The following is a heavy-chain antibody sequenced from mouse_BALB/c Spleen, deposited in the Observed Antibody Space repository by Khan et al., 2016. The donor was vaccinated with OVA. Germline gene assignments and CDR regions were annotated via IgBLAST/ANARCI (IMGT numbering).Heavy chain of an antibody. CDR1: GFTFSRFG. CDR2: ISSGSSSI. CDR3: ARDSNFDY. Sequence: EVQLQESGGGLVQPGGSRKLSCAASGFTFSRFGMHWVRQAPEKGLEWVPYISSGSSSIYYADTVKGRFTISRDNPKNTLFLQMTSLRSEDTAMYYCARDSNFDYWGQGTTLTVSS. J-gene: IGHJ2*01. V-gene: IGHV5-17*02.